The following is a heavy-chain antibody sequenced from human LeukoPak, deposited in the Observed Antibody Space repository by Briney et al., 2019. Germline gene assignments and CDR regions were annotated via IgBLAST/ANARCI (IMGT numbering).Heavy chain of an antibody. D-gene: IGHD3-22*01. V-gene: IGHV1-18*01. CDR2: ISAYNGNT. J-gene: IGHJ5*02. CDR1: GYTFTSYG. Sequence: GASVKVSCKASGYTFTSYGISWVRQAPGQGLEWMGWISAYNGNTTYAQKLQGRVTMTTDTSTSTAYMELRSLRSDDTAVYYCARDPAYYDSSGYLVHYWFDPWGQGTLVTVSS. CDR3: ARDPAYYDSSGYLVHYWFDP.